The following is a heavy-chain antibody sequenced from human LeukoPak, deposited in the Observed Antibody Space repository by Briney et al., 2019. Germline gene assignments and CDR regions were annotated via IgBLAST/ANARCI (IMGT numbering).Heavy chain of an antibody. Sequence: GGSLRLSCAASGFTVSSNYMSWVGQSPGKGLEWVSVIYSGGSTYYADSVKGRFTISRDNSKNTLYLQMNSLRAEDTAVYYCARDRVVPAATLSYYYYGMDVWGQGTTVTVSS. D-gene: IGHD2-2*01. CDR2: IYSGGST. V-gene: IGHV3-66*01. CDR3: ARDRVVPAATLSYYYYGMDV. CDR1: GFTVSSNY. J-gene: IGHJ6*02.